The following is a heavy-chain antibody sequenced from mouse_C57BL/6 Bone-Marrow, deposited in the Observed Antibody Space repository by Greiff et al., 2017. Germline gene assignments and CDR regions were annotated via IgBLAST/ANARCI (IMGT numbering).Heavy chain of an antibody. D-gene: IGHD1-1*01. Sequence: VQLQQSGAELVKPGASVKLSCTASGFNIKDYYIHWVKQRTEQGLEWIGRIDPEDGDTKYAPKFQDKATITADTSSNTAYLQLSSLTSEDSSVYYCTRSLIYYGTHFWGQGTTLTVSS. CDR2: IDPEDGDT. J-gene: IGHJ2*01. V-gene: IGHV14-2*01. CDR1: GFNIKDYY. CDR3: TRSLIYYGTHF.